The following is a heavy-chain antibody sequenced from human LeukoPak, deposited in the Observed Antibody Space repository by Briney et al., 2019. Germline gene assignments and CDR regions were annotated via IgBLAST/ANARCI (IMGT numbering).Heavy chain of an antibody. CDR2: ISYDGTNK. CDR1: GFPFIRYG. D-gene: IGHD6-13*01. V-gene: IGHV3-30*03. CDR3: ARDLMGIAYRGAFYY. Sequence: GGSLRLSCVPSGFPFIRYGMHWVRQAPGKVLEWVAVISYDGTNKYYADSVNGRFTISRDNSKNSLYLQMNSLRAEDTAVYYCARDLMGIAYRGAFYYWGQGTLVTVSS. J-gene: IGHJ4*02.